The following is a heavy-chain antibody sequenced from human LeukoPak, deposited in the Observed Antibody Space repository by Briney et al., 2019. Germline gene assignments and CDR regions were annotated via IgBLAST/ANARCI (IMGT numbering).Heavy chain of an antibody. Sequence: SETMSLTCIVSGDSPASGYYGGLIRQAPGKGLAWIGSIYQSGTTYCNPSLKSRVTISKDTSKNQFSLRLTSVTDADTALYYCARGRRGYRTELDSWGQGTLVTVSS. CDR1: GDSPASGYY. D-gene: IGHD3-22*01. CDR2: IYQSGTT. J-gene: IGHJ4*02. CDR3: ARGRRGYRTELDS. V-gene: IGHV4-38-2*02.